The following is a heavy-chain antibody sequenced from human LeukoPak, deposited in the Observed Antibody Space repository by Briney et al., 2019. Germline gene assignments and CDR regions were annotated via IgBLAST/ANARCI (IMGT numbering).Heavy chain of an antibody. Sequence: GGSLRLSCAASGFTFSYTWMTWVRQAPGKGLEWVASIREDGSQKSAVDSVRGRFSISRDNAKNSLYLQMNSLRAEDTAVYYCARDLYRIVVVPHYFDYWGQGTLVTVSS. CDR2: IREDGSQK. CDR3: ARDLYRIVVVPHYFDY. V-gene: IGHV3-7*01. J-gene: IGHJ4*02. D-gene: IGHD3-22*01. CDR1: GFTFSYTW.